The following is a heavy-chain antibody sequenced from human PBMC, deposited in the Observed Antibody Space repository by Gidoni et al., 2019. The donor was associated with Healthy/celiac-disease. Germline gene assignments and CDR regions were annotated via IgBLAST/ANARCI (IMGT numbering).Heavy chain of an antibody. Sequence: QVQLQQWGAGLLKPSETLSLTCPFSGGSFSGSYWNWIRQPPGKGLEWIGKINHSGSTNYNPSLKSRVTISVDTSKNQFSLRLSSVTAADTAVYYCAREVGARGYFDYWGQGTLVTVSS. J-gene: IGHJ4*02. V-gene: IGHV4-34*01. CDR2: INHSGST. D-gene: IGHD1-26*01. CDR1: GGSFSGSY. CDR3: AREVGARGYFDY.